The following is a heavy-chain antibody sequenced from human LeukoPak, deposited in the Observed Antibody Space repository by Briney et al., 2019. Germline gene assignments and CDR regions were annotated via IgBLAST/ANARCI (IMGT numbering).Heavy chain of an antibody. CDR1: GFTFGDYA. CDR3: TRDQTPYY. Sequence: GGSLRLSCTASGFTFGDYAVTWVRQAPGKGLEWVGFIASETYGGTAEYAASVKGRFTISRDDSNSIAYLQMNSLKTEDTAVYFCTRDQTPYYWGQGTLVTVSS. V-gene: IGHV3-49*04. J-gene: IGHJ4*02. CDR2: IASETYGGTA.